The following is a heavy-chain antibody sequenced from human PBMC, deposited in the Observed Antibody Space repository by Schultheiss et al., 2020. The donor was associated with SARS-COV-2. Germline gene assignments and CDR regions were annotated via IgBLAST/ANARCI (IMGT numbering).Heavy chain of an antibody. CDR3: ARDGHFPGPYYSYGMDV. V-gene: IGHV1-69*13. D-gene: IGHD3-10*01. J-gene: IGHJ6*02. CDR2: IIPIFGRA. Sequence: SVKVSCKASGGTFSSYAISWVRQAPGQGLEWMGGIIPIFGRANYAQKFQDRVTITADESTSTAYMELSSLKSEDTAVYYCARDGHFPGPYYSYGMDVWGQGTTVTVSS. CDR1: GGTFSSYA.